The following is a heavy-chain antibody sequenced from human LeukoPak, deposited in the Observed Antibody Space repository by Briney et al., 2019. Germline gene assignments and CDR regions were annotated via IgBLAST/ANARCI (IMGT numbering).Heavy chain of an antibody. CDR2: MNPNSGNT. Sequence: ASVKVSCKASGYTFTSYDINWVRQATGQGLEWMGWMNPNSGNTGYAQKFQGRVTITRNTSISTAYMELSSLRSEDTAVYSCAVDFWSGYGMTNWFDPWGQGTLVTVSS. CDR3: AVDFWSGYGMTNWFDP. CDR1: GYTFTSYD. D-gene: IGHD3-3*01. J-gene: IGHJ5*02. V-gene: IGHV1-8*03.